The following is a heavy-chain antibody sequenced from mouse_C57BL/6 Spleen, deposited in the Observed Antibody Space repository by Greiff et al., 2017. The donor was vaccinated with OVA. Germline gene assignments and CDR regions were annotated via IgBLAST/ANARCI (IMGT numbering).Heavy chain of an antibody. Sequence: VHVKQSGPELVKPGASVKISCKASGYSFTGYFMNWVKQSHGKSLEWIGRINPYNGDTFYNQKFKGKATLTVDKSSSTAHMELLSLTSEDFAVYYCAREEDDYDEGFADWGQGTLVTVSA. V-gene: IGHV1-37*01. CDR1: GYSFTGYF. CDR3: AREEDDYDEGFAD. D-gene: IGHD2-4*01. CDR2: INPYNGDT. J-gene: IGHJ3*01.